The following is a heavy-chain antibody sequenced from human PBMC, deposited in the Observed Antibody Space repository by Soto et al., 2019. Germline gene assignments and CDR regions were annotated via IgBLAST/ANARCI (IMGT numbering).Heavy chain of an antibody. CDR3: ARDRSNPVGTYSYGSQLSREPYYFDY. J-gene: IGHJ4*02. CDR2: ISYDGSNK. Sequence: PGGSLRLSCAVSGFTFSSYAMHWVRQAPGKGLEWVAVISYDGSNKYYADSVKGRFTISRDNSKNTLYLQMNSLRAEDTAVYYCARDRSNPVGTYSYGSQLSREPYYFDYWGQGTLVTVSS. CDR1: GFTFSSYA. D-gene: IGHD5-18*01. V-gene: IGHV3-30-3*01.